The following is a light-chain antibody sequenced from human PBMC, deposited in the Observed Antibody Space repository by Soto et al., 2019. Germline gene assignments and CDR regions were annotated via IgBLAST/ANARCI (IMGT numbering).Light chain of an antibody. V-gene: IGLV2-23*01. Sequence: QSALTQPASVSGSPGQSITISCSGTSSDVGSSNLVSWYQQHPGKAPKLIIFEGDRRPSGVSGRFSGSKSGNTASPTISGLQAEDEDDYYCCSFARSTTFYVFGTGTKLTVL. CDR1: SSDVGSSNL. CDR2: EGD. CDR3: CSFARSTTFYV. J-gene: IGLJ1*01.